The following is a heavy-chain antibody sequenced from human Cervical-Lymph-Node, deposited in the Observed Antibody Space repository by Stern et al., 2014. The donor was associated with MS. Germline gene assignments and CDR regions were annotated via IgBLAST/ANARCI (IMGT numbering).Heavy chain of an antibody. CDR1: GFVFRRYA. J-gene: IGHJ4*02. CDR2: ISYDGRDK. V-gene: IGHV3-30*04. CDR3: AKGGSGSYLD. D-gene: IGHD1-26*01. Sequence: DQLVESGGGVVQPGRSLRLSCAASGFVFRRYALHWVRQAPGKGLEWVALISYDGRDKYYTDSVKGRFTVSRDNSNNTVDLEMNSLRLEGTAVYYCAKGGSGSYLDWGQGSLVTVSS.